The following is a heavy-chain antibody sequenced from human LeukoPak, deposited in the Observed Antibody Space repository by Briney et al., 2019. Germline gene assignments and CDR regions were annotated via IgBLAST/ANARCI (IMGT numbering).Heavy chain of an antibody. CDR3: AKDSSGYRGVNYFDY. J-gene: IGHJ4*02. D-gene: IGHD3-22*01. V-gene: IGHV3-33*06. Sequence: PGGSLRLSCAASGFTFSSYGMHWVRQAPGKGLEWVAVIWYDGSNKYYADSVKGRFTISRDNSKNTLYLQMNSLRAEDTAVYYCAKDSSGYRGVNYFDYWGQGTLVTVSS. CDR1: GFTFSSYG. CDR2: IWYDGSNK.